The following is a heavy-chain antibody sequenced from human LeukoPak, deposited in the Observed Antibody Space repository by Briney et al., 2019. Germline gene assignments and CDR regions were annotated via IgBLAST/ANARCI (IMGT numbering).Heavy chain of an antibody. V-gene: IGHV4-34*01. CDR2: INHSGST. CDR1: GGSFSGYY. J-gene: IGHJ1*01. Sequence: SETLSLACAVYGGSFSGYYWSWIRQPPGKGLEWIGEINHSGSTNYNPSLKSRVTISVDTSKNQFSLKLSSVTAADTAVYYCARGLKHWGQGTQVTVSS. CDR3: ARGLKH.